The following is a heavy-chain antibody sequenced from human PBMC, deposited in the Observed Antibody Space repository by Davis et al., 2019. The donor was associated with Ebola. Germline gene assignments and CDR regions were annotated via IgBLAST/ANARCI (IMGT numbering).Heavy chain of an antibody. CDR3: AKDWGYMVRGVMIDY. J-gene: IGHJ4*02. CDR1: GFTFSSYA. V-gene: IGHV3-23*01. Sequence: GGSLRLSCAASGFTFSSYAMAWVRQIPGKGLEWVSSIDGGGDATYYADSVKGRLTISRDNSKKTLFLQMNSLRADDTAVYYCAKDWGYMVRGVMIDYWGQGTLVTVSS. CDR2: IDGGGDAT. D-gene: IGHD3-10*01.